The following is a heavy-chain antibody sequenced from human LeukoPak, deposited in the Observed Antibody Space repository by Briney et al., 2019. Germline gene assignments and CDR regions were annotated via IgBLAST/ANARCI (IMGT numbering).Heavy chain of an antibody. D-gene: IGHD3-22*01. V-gene: IGHV3-30*04. J-gene: IGHJ2*01. Sequence: GRSLRLSCAASGFTFSSYAMHWVRQAPGKGLEWVAVISYDGSNQYYADSVKGRFTISRDSPKNTLYLQMNSLRPEDTAVYCCARDRSTMSWYFDLWGRGTLVSVSS. CDR1: GFTFSSYA. CDR2: ISYDGSNQ. CDR3: ARDRSTMSWYFDL.